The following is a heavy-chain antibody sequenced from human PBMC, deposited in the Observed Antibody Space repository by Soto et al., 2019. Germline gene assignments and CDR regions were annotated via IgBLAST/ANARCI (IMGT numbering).Heavy chain of an antibody. J-gene: IGHJ3*02. D-gene: IGHD3-22*01. V-gene: IGHV1-2*04. Sequence: ASVKVSCKASGYTFTSYAMHWVRQAPGQGLEWMGWINPNSGGTNYAQKFQGWVTMTRDTSISTAYMELSRLRSDDTAVYYCARSRYYYDSSGYHLTGAFDIWGQGTMVTVSS. CDR2: INPNSGGT. CDR1: GYTFTSYA. CDR3: ARSRYYYDSSGYHLTGAFDI.